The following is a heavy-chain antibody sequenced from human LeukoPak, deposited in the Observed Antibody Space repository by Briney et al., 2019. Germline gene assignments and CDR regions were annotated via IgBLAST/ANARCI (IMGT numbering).Heavy chain of an antibody. CDR1: GFTVSSNY. Sequence: GGSLRLSCAASGFTVSSNYMSWVRQAPGKGLEWVSVIYSGGSTYYADSVKGRFTISRDNAKNSLYLQMNSLRAEDTAVYYCARVGGYCSSTSCYDYWGQGTLVTVSS. CDR3: ARVGGYCSSTSCYDY. CDR2: IYSGGST. V-gene: IGHV3-53*01. J-gene: IGHJ4*02. D-gene: IGHD2-2*01.